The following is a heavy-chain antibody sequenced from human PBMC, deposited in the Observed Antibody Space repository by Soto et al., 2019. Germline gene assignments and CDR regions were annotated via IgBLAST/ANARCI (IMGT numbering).Heavy chain of an antibody. Sequence: SETLSLTCTVSGGSFNGYFWTWIRQPPGKGLEWVAEINHSGIPNYNPSVESRVSMSVDTSNNQFSLRLYYVTAADTAVYYCVRGPYNGNSRYFDYWGQGTLVTVSS. J-gene: IGHJ4*02. CDR1: GGSFNGYF. V-gene: IGHV4-34*01. CDR3: VRGPYNGNSRYFDY. D-gene: IGHD1-7*01. CDR2: INHSGIP.